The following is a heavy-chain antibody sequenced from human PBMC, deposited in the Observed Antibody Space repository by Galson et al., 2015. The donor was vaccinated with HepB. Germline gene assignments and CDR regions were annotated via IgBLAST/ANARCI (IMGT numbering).Heavy chain of an antibody. CDR2: IIPIFGTA. D-gene: IGHD3-22*01. Sequence: SVKVSCKASGGTFSSYAISWVRQAPGQGLEWMGGIIPIFGTANYAQKFQGRVTITADESTSTAYMELSSLRSEDTAVYYCARLEERITMIVDAQISAAFDIWGQGTMVTVSS. CDR3: ARLEERITMIVDAQISAAFDI. V-gene: IGHV1-69*13. J-gene: IGHJ3*02. CDR1: GGTFSSYA.